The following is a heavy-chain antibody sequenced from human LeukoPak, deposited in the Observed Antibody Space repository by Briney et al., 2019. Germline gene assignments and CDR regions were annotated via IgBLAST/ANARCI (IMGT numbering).Heavy chain of an antibody. D-gene: IGHD3-10*01. CDR1: GFTISSYG. Sequence: GRSLRLSCAASGFTISSYGMHRLRQAPGKGLEWVAVISYDGSNKYYADSVKGRFTISRDNSKNTLYLQMNSLRAEDTAVYYCAKGTYYYGSTESTGSWYFDLWGRGTLVTVSS. V-gene: IGHV3-30*18. CDR3: AKGTYYYGSTESTGSWYFDL. J-gene: IGHJ2*01. CDR2: ISYDGSNK.